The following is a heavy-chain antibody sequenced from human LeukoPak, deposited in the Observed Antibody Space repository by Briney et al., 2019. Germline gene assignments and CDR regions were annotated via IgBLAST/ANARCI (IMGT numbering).Heavy chain of an antibody. V-gene: IGHV4-59*01. CDR3: GRDALVGYFSYYYMDV. CDR1: GGSISDYY. J-gene: IGHJ6*03. Sequence: PSETLSLTCTVSGGSISDYYWSWIRQPPGKGLEWIGWIFGNGSSNYNPSLKSRLTISVDTSKNQFSLKLSSVTAADTAVYYCGRDALVGYFSYYYMDVWGKGTTVTVSS. D-gene: IGHD2-15*01. CDR2: IFGNGSS.